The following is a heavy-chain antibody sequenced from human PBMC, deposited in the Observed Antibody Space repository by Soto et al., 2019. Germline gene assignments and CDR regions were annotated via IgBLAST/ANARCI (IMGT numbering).Heavy chain of an antibody. CDR1: GASVSSSSHF. V-gene: IGHV4-61*01. J-gene: IGHJ6*02. CDR3: ARSSRDWDRYGIDV. CDR2: IYCGGIT. D-gene: IGHD3-9*01. Sequence: QVQLQDSGPGLVKPSETLSLACTVSGASVSSSSHFWSWIRQPPGKGLEWIGYIYCGGITSYNPSLRSRVTLSIDTSKNQFSLKQSSLTAADTAVYYCARSSRDWDRYGIDVWGQGTTVTVSS.